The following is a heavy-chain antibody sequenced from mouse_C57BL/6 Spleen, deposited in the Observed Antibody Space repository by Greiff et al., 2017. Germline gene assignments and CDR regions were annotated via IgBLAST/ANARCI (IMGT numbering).Heavy chain of an antibody. V-gene: IGHV1-81*01. D-gene: IGHD1-1*01. CDR1: GYTFTSYG. Sequence: VQLQESGAELARPGASVKLSCKASGYTFTSYGISWVKQRTGQGLEWIGEIYPRSGNTYYNEKFKGKATLTADKSSSTAYMELRSVTSEDSEVYFCARRFGSSPYYAMDYWGQGTSVTVSS. J-gene: IGHJ4*01. CDR3: ARRFGSSPYYAMDY. CDR2: IYPRSGNT.